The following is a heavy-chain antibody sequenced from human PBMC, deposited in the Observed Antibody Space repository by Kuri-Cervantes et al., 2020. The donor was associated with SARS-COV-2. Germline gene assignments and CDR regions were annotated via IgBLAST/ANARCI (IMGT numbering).Heavy chain of an antibody. J-gene: IGHJ6*02. CDR3: AADMAYCGGDCYSNYYYYYGMDV. V-gene: IGHV1-69*02. CDR1: GGTFSSYT. CDR2: IIPILGIA. D-gene: IGHD2-21*02. Sequence: SVKVSCKASGGTFSSYTISWVRQAPGQGLGWMGRIIPILGIANYAQKFQGRVTITADKSTSTAYMELSSLRSEDTAVYYCAADMAYCGGDCYSNYYYYYGMDVWGQGTTVTVSS.